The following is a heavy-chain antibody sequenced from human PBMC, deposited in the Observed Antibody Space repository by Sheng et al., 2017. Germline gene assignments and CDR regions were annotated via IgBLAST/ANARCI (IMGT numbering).Heavy chain of an antibody. V-gene: IGHV3-48*01. CDR2: ISSSSSTI. D-gene: IGHD6-19*01. J-gene: IGHJ4*02. Sequence: EVQLVESGGGLVQPGGSLRLSCAASGFTFSSYSMNWVRQAPGKGLEWVSYISSSSSTIYYADSVKGRFTISRDNAKNSLYLQMNSLRAEDTAVYYCAPVGGWSNDRRIDYWGQGTLVTVSS. CDR3: APVGGWSNDRRIDY. CDR1: GFTFSSYS.